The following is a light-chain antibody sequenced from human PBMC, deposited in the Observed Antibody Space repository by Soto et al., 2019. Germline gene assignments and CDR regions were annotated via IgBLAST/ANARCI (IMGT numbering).Light chain of an antibody. V-gene: IGKV1-16*02. CDR2: GAS. J-gene: IGKJ4*01. Sequence: DIQMTQSPSSLSASVGDTVTITCRASQGINNFLAWFQQKPGKGPKSLIDGASSFQSGVPSKFSGGGSNTGFTLTTSSLQPEDSATYFCQQYHSYPVTFGGGTKVVIK. CDR3: QQYHSYPVT. CDR1: QGINNF.